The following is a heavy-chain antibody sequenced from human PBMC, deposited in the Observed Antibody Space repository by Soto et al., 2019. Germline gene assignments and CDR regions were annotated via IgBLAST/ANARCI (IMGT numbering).Heavy chain of an antibody. V-gene: IGHV3-53*01. Sequence: EVQLVESGGGLIQPGGSLRLSCAASGFTVSSNYMSWVRQAPGKGLEWVSVIYSGGSTYYADSVKGRFTISRDNSKNTLYLQTNRLRAEDTAVYYCARVRGYFDWYIAYWGQGTLVTVSS. J-gene: IGHJ4*02. CDR2: IYSGGST. D-gene: IGHD3-9*01. CDR1: GFTVSSNY. CDR3: ARVRGYFDWYIAY.